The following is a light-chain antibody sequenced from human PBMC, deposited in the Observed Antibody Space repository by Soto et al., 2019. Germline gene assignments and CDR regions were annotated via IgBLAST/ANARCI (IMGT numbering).Light chain of an antibody. J-gene: IGKJ5*01. CDR3: QHYYSIPIT. CDR2: WAS. Sequence: DIVMTQSPDSLAVSLGERATINCKSSQSVLYSADNKNYLAWYQQKPGQPPKLLIYWASTRESGVPDRFSGSGSGTYFTLTISSLQAEDVSVYYCQHYYSIPITFGQGTRLEIE. CDR1: QSVLYSADNKNY. V-gene: IGKV4-1*01.